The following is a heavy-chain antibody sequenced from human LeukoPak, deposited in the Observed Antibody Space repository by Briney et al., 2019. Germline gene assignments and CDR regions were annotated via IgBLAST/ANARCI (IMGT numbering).Heavy chain of an antibody. J-gene: IGHJ4*02. Sequence: PGGTLRLSCAASGFTFSSYGMHWVRQAPGKGLERVAFIRYDGSNKYYADSVKGRFTISRDNSKNTLYLQMNSLRSDDTAVYYCARGRAVTMLPWNDYWGQGTLVTVSS. CDR3: ARGRAVTMLPWNDY. CDR1: GFTFSSYG. V-gene: IGHV3-30*02. CDR2: IRYDGSNK. D-gene: IGHD4-17*01.